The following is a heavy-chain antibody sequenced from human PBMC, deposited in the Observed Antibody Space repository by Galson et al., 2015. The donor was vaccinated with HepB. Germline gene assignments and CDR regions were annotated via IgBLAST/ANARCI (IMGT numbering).Heavy chain of an antibody. CDR1: GFTFSSYW. CDR2: INSDGSST. CDR3: ATIGDYDSSGYYYVSDY. J-gene: IGHJ4*02. D-gene: IGHD3-22*01. V-gene: IGHV3-74*01. Sequence: SLRLSCAASGFTFSSYWMHWVRQAPGKGLVWVSRINSDGSSTSYADSVKGRFTISRDNAKNTLYLQMNSLRAEDTAVYYCATIGDYDSSGYYYVSDYWGQGTLVTVSS.